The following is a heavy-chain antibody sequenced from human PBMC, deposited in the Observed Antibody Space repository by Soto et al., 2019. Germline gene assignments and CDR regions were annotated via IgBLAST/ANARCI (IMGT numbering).Heavy chain of an antibody. CDR3: LRGVTGTTYYYYYGMDV. CDR1: GFTFSSYS. D-gene: IGHD1-20*01. Sequence: GGSLRLSCAASGFTFSSYSMNWVRQAPGKGLEWVAVISYDGSNKYYADSVKGRFTISRDNSKNTLYLQMNSLRAEDTAVYYCLRGVTGTTYYYYYGMDVWGQGTTVTVSS. CDR2: ISYDGSNK. V-gene: IGHV3-30*03. J-gene: IGHJ6*02.